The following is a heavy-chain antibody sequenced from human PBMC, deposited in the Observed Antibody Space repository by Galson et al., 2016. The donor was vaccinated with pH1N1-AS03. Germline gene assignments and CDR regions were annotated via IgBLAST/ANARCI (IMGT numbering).Heavy chain of an antibody. Sequence: ETLSLTCSVSGGSINNFYWNWIRQSPGKALEWIGFIYSSGRTVYNPSLESRVTISVETSKNQFSLTLNSVTAADTAVYYCARPLHGVYYESSGYYYWYYDLWGRGTLVTVSS. CDR3: ARPLHGVYYESSGYYYWYYDL. CDR1: GGSINNFY. J-gene: IGHJ2*01. V-gene: IGHV4-59*08. CDR2: IYSSGRT. D-gene: IGHD3-22*01.